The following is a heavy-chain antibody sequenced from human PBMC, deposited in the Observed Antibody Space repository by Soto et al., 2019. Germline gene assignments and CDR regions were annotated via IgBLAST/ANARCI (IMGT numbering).Heavy chain of an antibody. CDR3: ARDVGFYYGAGRAFFDY. D-gene: IGHD4-17*01. V-gene: IGHV3-21*01. CDR2: ISSSSSYI. J-gene: IGHJ4*02. Sequence: GGSLRLSCAASGFTFSSYSMNWVRQAPGKGLEWVSSISSSSSYIYYADSVKGRFTISRDNAKNSLYLQMNSLRAEDTAVYYCARDVGFYYGAGRAFFDYWGQGTLVTVS. CDR1: GFTFSSYS.